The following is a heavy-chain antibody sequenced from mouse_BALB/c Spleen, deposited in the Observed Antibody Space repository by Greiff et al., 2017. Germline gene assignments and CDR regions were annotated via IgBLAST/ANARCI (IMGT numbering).Heavy chain of an antibody. CDR1: GYTFTSYW. Sequence: LQQPGSELVRPGASVKLSCKASGYTFTSYWMHWVKQRPGQGLEWIGNIYPGSGSTNYDEKFKSKATLTVDTSSSTAYMQLSSLTSEDSAVYYCTRGGGLLLMDYWGQGTSVTVSS. J-gene: IGHJ4*01. CDR3: TRGGGLLLMDY. V-gene: IGHV1S22*01. D-gene: IGHD1-1*01. CDR2: IYPGSGST.